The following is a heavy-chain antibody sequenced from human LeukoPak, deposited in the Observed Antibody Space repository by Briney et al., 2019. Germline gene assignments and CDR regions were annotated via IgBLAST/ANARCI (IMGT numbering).Heavy chain of an antibody. Sequence: GGSLRLSCTAPGSSLSRYSLNWVRQAPGKGLEWVSTISSRSTYIYYADSVKGRFTISRDNAENSLYLDMTSLRAEDTAIYYCASGFEATISHFDNWGQGTLVTVSS. V-gene: IGHV3-21*01. D-gene: IGHD5-12*01. CDR1: GSSLSRYS. J-gene: IGHJ4*02. CDR3: ASGFEATISHFDN. CDR2: ISSRSTYI.